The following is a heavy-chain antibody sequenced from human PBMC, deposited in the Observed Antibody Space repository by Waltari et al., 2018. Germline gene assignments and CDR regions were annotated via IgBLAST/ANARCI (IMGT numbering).Heavy chain of an antibody. CDR2: IYYTGTT. D-gene: IGHD5-12*01. CDR3: ARHWKRNGYRFDP. J-gene: IGHJ5*02. CDR1: GGSLRRSSSY. Sequence: QLQLQEAGPGLMKPSEILSLTYPVSGGSLRRSSSYWGWIRQSPGKGLEWIAIIYYTGTTYYNPTLESRVTISGDTSKNQFSLRLSSVTAADTAVYYCARHWKRNGYRFDPWGQGTLVTVSS. V-gene: IGHV4-39*01.